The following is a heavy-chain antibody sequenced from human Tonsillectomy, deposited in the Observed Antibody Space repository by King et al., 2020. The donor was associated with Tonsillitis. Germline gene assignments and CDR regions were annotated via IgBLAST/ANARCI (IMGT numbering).Heavy chain of an antibody. V-gene: IGHV3-7*01. D-gene: IGHD3-22*01. J-gene: IGHJ3*02. CDR3: ARLIPDYYDSSGYTAFDI. CDR2: INQDGSEK. Sequence: VQLVESGGGLVQPGGSLSLSCAASGFTFSSYWMSWVRQTPGKGLEWLANINQDGSEKNYVDSVKGRFTISRDNAKNSLYLQMNRLRVEDTAVYYCARLIPDYYDSSGYTAFDIWGQGTMVTVSS. CDR1: GFTFSSYW.